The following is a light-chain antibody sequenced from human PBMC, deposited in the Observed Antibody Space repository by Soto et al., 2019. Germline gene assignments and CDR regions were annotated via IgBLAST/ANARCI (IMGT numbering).Light chain of an antibody. CDR1: QSVTVN. CDR2: RAS. Sequence: EIVMTQSPATLSLSPGERATLSCRASQSVTVNLAWYQQKPGQAPRLLIYRASTRATGIPARFSGGGSGTEFTLTISSLPSEDFAVYICQQFNDWPPRWTFGQGTKVEIK. J-gene: IGKJ1*01. V-gene: IGKV3-15*01. CDR3: QQFNDWPPRWT.